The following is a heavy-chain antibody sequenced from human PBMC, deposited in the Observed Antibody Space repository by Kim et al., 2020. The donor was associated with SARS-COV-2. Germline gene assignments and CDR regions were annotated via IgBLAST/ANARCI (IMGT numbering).Heavy chain of an antibody. CDR2: INPNTGNP. CDR3: ARDGGIAVAGTNYYYGMDV. J-gene: IGHJ6*02. D-gene: IGHD6-19*01. Sequence: ASVKVSCKASGYIFTSYAMNWVRQAPGQGLEWMGWINPNTGNPTYAQGLTGRFVFSFDTSVSTAYLQISSLKAEDNAIYYCARDGGIAVAGTNYYYGMDVWGQGTTVTVSS. CDR1: GYIFTSYA. V-gene: IGHV7-4-1*02.